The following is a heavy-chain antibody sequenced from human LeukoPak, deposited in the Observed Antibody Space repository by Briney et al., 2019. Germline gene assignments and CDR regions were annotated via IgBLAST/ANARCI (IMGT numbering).Heavy chain of an antibody. V-gene: IGHV1-2*02. CDR1: GYTFTGYY. D-gene: IGHD3-3*01. Sequence: ASVTVSCKASGYTFTGYYMHWVRQAPGQGLEWMGWINPNSGGTNYAQKFQGRVNMTRDTSISTAYMELSRLRSDDTAVYYCARRGKDFWSGYYGGYYYYYMDVWGKGTTVTVSS. CDR2: INPNSGGT. CDR3: ARRGKDFWSGYYGGYYYYYMDV. J-gene: IGHJ6*03.